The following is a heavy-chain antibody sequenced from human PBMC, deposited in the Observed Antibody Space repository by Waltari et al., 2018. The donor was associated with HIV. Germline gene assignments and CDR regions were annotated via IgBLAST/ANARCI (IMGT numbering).Heavy chain of an antibody. V-gene: IGHV3-66*01. CDR1: GFTVSGHH. D-gene: IGHD2-21*02. CDR3: ASIAYCGGDCYPRGMDV. CDR2: IYSGGST. Sequence: EVQLVASGGGLVQLGGSLSPSCAASGFTVSGHHMSWVRQAPGKGLEWVSVIYSGGSTYYADSVKGRFTISRDNSKNTLYLQMNSLRAEDTAVYYCASIAYCGGDCYPRGMDVWGQGTTVTVSS. J-gene: IGHJ6*02.